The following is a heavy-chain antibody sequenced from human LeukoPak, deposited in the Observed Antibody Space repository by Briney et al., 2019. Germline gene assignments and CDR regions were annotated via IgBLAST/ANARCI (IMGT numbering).Heavy chain of an antibody. CDR1: GFTFGDYA. D-gene: IGHD6-19*01. CDR3: ASSLWPWVVQDGFDC. V-gene: IGHV3-49*04. CDR2: IRTKANTGTP. J-gene: IGHJ3*01. Sequence: GGSLRLSCTASGFTFGDYAMSWVRQAPGKGLEWVVLIRTKANTGTPEYAASVKGRFTLSRDDSKSTAYLQMNSLRAEDTGVYYCASSLWPWVVQDGFDCWGQGTMVTVSS.